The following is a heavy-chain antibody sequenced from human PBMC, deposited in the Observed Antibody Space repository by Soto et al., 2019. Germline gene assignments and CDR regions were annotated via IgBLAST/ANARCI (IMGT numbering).Heavy chain of an antibody. D-gene: IGHD2-15*01. CDR3: ARSNQDSPVDY. J-gene: IGHJ4*02. CDR2: IIPILGIA. V-gene: IGHV1-69*02. Sequence: QVQLVQSGAEVKKPGSSVKVSCKASGGTFSSYTISWVRQAPGQGLEWMGRIIPILGIANYAQKFQGRVTITADKSTSTAYMELSSLRSEDTAVYYGARSNQDSPVDYWGQGTLVTVSS. CDR1: GGTFSSYT.